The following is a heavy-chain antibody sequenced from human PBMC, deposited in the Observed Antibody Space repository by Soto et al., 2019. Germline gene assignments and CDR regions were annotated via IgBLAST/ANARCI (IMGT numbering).Heavy chain of an antibody. V-gene: IGHV1-3*01. CDR3: ARGSSSWENYYFYGLGI. CDR1: GYSFSNYG. CDR2: VSAGNGQT. D-gene: IGHD6-13*01. J-gene: IGHJ6*02. Sequence: ASVKVSCKASGYSFSNYGIHWVRQAPGQRLEWLGWVSAGNGQTKYSQRFQGRVTITRDTSASTAHMDLTSLTSEDMGVYYCARGSSSWENYYFYGLGIWGQGSTVTVSS.